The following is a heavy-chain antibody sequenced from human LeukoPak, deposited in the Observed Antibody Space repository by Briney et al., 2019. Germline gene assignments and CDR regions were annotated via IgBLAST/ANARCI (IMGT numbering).Heavy chain of an antibody. Sequence: ASVKVSCKASGYSLKNYGISWVRQAPGQGLEWMGWISGYNGNTNYAQKLQGRVTMTTDTSTSTAYMELRSLRSDDTAIYYCARNVGSYYRPGAFDIWGQGTMVTVSS. V-gene: IGHV1-18*01. D-gene: IGHD1-26*01. J-gene: IGHJ3*02. CDR3: ARNVGSYYRPGAFDI. CDR2: ISGYNGNT. CDR1: GYSLKNYG.